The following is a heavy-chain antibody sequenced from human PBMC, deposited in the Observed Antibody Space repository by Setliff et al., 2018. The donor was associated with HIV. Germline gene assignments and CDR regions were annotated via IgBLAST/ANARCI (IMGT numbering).Heavy chain of an antibody. Sequence: SVKVSCKASGGTFSRYAINWERQAPGQGLEWMGGIIPMSGPANFAQKFQGRVTITADESTSTAYMELSSLRSEDAAVYYCALFGVATPGAFDIWGQGTVVTVSS. D-gene: IGHD3-3*01. CDR3: ALFGVATPGAFDI. CDR2: IIPMSGPA. J-gene: IGHJ3*02. V-gene: IGHV1-69*13. CDR1: GGTFSRYA.